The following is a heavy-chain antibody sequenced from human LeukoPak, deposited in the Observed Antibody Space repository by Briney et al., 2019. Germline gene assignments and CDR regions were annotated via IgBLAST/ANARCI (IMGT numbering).Heavy chain of an antibody. Sequence: GGSLKLSCAASGFTFSSYSMSWVRQAPGKGLEWVSYIRSSSSYIYYADSVKGRFTISRDNAKNSLYLQMNSLRAEDTAVYYCARDESSRYYYDSSGYYFDRSRKDRVLYYYYMDVWGKGTTVTVSS. J-gene: IGHJ6*03. CDR3: ARDESSRYYYDSSGYYFDRSRKDRVLYYYYMDV. D-gene: IGHD3-22*01. CDR1: GFTFSSYS. V-gene: IGHV3-21*05. CDR2: IRSSSSYI.